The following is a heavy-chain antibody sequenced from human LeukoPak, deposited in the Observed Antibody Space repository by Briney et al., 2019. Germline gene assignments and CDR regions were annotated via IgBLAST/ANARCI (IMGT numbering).Heavy chain of an antibody. Sequence: SETLSLTCAVYGGSFSGYYWSWLRQPPGKGLEWIGEINHSGSTNYNPSLKSRVTMSVDTSKNQFSLKLSSVTAADTAVYYCAREQWYSSSPHPFDYWGQGTLVTVSS. J-gene: IGHJ4*02. CDR3: AREQWYSSSPHPFDY. CDR2: INHSGST. CDR1: GGSFSGYY. V-gene: IGHV4-34*01. D-gene: IGHD6-13*01.